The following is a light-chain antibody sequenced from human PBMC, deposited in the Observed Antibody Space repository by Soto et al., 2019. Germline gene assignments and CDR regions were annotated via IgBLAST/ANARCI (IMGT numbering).Light chain of an antibody. Sequence: GDRVTINCRASQQFTSYVNWYQQKDGKAPKLLISDGSTLQTGVPPRFSGTGSGTDFTLTVNGLQPDDFATYYCQQYHIYSGTFGQGTKGDIK. CDR3: QQYHIYSGT. J-gene: IGKJ1*01. CDR1: QQFTSY. V-gene: IGKV1-5*01. CDR2: DGS.